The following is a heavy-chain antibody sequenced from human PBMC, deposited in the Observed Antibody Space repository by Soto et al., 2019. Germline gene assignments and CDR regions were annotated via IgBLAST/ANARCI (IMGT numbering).Heavy chain of an antibody. V-gene: IGHV4-39*01. CDR1: GVSISKTSYY. CDR3: ARHGSY. J-gene: IGHJ4*02. Sequence: QLQLQESGPGLVKPSETLSLTCSVSGVSISKTSYYWGWIRQPPGKGLEWVGTIYFSGSTFYNPSLKSRVTISIDTSKNQFSLRLSSVTAADTAVYYCARHGSYWGQGTLVTVSS. CDR2: IYFSGST.